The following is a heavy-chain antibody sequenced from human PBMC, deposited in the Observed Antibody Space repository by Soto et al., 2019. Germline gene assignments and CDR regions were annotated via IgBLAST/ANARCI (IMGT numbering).Heavy chain of an antibody. CDR2: ISNDGSNK. Sequence: QVQLVESGGGVVQPGRSLRVSCAASGFTFSGYAMHWVRQAPGKGLEWVAIISNDGSNKYYADSVKGRFTISRDNSKNTLYLQMNSLRPEDTAVFYCARGRTQLWSLVEEDFGYWGQGTLVTVSS. J-gene: IGHJ4*02. D-gene: IGHD5-18*01. CDR3: ARGRTQLWSLVEEDFGY. V-gene: IGHV3-30-3*01. CDR1: GFTFSGYA.